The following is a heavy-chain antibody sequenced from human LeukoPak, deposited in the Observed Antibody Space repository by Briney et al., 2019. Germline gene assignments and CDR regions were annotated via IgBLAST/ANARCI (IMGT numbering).Heavy chain of an antibody. CDR1: GYTFTSYY. V-gene: IGHV1-46*01. D-gene: IGHD2-21*02. CDR2: INPSGGST. CDR3: ARDRRLRDLPRGVWFDP. Sequence: ASVKVSCKASGYTFTSYYMHWVRQAPGQGLEWMGIINPSGGSTSCAQKFQGRVTMTRDTSTSTVYMELSSLRSEDTAVYYCARDRRLRDLPRGVWFDPWGQGTLVTVSS. J-gene: IGHJ5*02.